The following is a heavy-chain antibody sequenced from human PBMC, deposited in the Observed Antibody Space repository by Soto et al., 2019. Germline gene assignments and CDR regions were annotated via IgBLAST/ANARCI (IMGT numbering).Heavy chain of an antibody. Sequence: EVQLLESGGGLVQPGGSLRLSCAASGFTFSSYAMSWVRQATGKGLEWVSAISGSGGSTYYADSVKGRFTISRDNSKNTLYLQMNSLRAEDTAVYYCAKGTAMIVVVNPDYWGQGTLVTVSS. CDR2: ISGSGGST. CDR3: AKGTAMIVVVNPDY. J-gene: IGHJ4*02. D-gene: IGHD3-22*01. V-gene: IGHV3-23*01. CDR1: GFTFSSYA.